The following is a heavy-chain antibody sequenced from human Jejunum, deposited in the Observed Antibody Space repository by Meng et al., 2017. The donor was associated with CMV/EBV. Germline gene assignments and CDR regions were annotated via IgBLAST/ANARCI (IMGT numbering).Heavy chain of an antibody. J-gene: IGHJ6*02. V-gene: IGHV1-18*01. Sequence: YSLPSDGINWVRQAPGQGLEWMGWISAYDGNTKSAQKFQGRVTVTTDTSTNTAYMELRSLRSDDTAVYYCARGQYYLYYDFMDVWGQGTTVTVSS. CDR3: ARGQYYLYYDFMDV. D-gene: IGHD3-16*01. CDR1: YSLPSDG. CDR2: ISAYDGNT.